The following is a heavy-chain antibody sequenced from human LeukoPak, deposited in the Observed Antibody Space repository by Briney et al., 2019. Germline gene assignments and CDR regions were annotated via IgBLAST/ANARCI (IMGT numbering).Heavy chain of an antibody. J-gene: IGHJ5*02. Sequence: SETLSLTCTVSGGSINNYYWSWIRQPAGKGLEWIGRIYTSGNTHYNPSLQSRVTMSLDTSKNQFSLKLTSVTAADTAVYYCARSADYGVYNWFDPWGQGTLVTVSS. CDR3: ARSADYGVYNWFDP. CDR1: GGSINNYY. V-gene: IGHV4-4*07. D-gene: IGHD4-17*01. CDR2: IYTSGNT.